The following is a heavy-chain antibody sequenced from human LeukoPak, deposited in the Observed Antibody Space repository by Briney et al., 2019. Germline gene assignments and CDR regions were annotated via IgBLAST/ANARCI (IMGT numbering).Heavy chain of an antibody. CDR1: GFTFSSYA. J-gene: IGHJ4*02. Sequence: GRSLRLSCAASGFTFSSYAMHWVRQAPGKGLEWVAVISYDGSNKYYADSVKGRFTISRDNSKNTLYLQMNSLRAEDTAVYCCAREGGSTLAFDYWGQGTLVTVSS. D-gene: IGHD2-2*01. CDR2: ISYDGSNK. CDR3: AREGGSTLAFDY. V-gene: IGHV3-30*04.